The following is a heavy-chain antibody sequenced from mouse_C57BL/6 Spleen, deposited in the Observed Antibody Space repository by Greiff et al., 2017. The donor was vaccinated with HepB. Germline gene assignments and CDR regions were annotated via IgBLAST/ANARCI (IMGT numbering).Heavy chain of an antibody. CDR1: GYTFTDYY. CDR2: INPNNGGT. CDR3: VGTGSAMDY. V-gene: IGHV1-26*01. Sequence: EVQLQQSGPELVKPGASVKISCKASGYTFTDYYMNWVKQSHGKSLEWIGDINPNNGGTSYNQKFKGKATLTVDKSSSTAYMELRSLTSEDSAVYYCVGTGSAMDYWGQGTSVTVSS. D-gene: IGHD4-1*01. J-gene: IGHJ4*01.